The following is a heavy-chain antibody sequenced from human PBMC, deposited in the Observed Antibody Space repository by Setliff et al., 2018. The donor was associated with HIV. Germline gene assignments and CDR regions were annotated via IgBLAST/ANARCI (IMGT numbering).Heavy chain of an antibody. CDR3: ARGLFFKRGVLFPAKPLFDY. J-gene: IGHJ4*02. CDR2: MNPQSGNT. Sequence: ASVKVSCKASGYTFTSYDINWVRQATGQGLEWVGWMNPQSGNTGYAQKFQGRVTMTRNTSIATAYMEMSSLRSEDTAVYYCARGLFFKRGVLFPAKPLFDYWGQGTLVTVSS. D-gene: IGHD3-10*01. V-gene: IGHV1-8*01. CDR1: GYTFTSYD.